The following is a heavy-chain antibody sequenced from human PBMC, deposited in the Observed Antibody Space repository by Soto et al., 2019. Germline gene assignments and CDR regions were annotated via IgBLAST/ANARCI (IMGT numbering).Heavy chain of an antibody. V-gene: IGHV3-43*01. CDR1: GFTFDDYT. J-gene: IGHJ6*02. D-gene: IGHD5-18*01. CDR2: ISWDGGIT. Sequence: EVQLVESGGVVVQPGGSLRLSCAASGFTFDDYTMHWVRQAPGKGLEWVSLISWDGGITYYADSVKGRFTISRDNSKNSLYLQMNSLRTEDTALYYCAKDKESYGSKDYYGMDVWGQGTTVTVS. CDR3: AKDKESYGSKDYYGMDV.